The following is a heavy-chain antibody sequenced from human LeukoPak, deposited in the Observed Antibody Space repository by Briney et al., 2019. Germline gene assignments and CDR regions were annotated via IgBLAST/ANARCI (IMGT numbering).Heavy chain of an antibody. Sequence: SETLSLTCAVSGGSINSHYWGWIRQPPGKGLQWIGDIYSTGKNNYNPSLKSRVTISLDTSKSHLSLNLTSVLAADTAIYYCVRRDTGWNYFVYWGQGILVTVSS. D-gene: IGHD6-19*01. CDR3: VRRDTGWNYFVY. V-gene: IGHV4-4*08. J-gene: IGHJ4*02. CDR1: GGSINSHY. CDR2: IYSTGKN.